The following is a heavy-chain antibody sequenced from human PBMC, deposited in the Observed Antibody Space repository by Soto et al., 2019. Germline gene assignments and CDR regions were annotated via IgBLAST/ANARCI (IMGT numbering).Heavy chain of an antibody. CDR2: IYYSGST. V-gene: IGHV4-59*01. CDR1: GGSISSYY. J-gene: IGHJ3*02. D-gene: IGHD2-15*01. CDR3: ARDRDVGYCSGGSCYSGDNNAFDI. Sequence: SETLSLTCTVSGGSISSYYWSWIRQPPGKGLEWIGYIYYSGSTNYNPSLKSRVTISVDTSKNQFSLKLSSVTAADTAVYYCARDRDVGYCSGGSCYSGDNNAFDIWGQGTMVTV.